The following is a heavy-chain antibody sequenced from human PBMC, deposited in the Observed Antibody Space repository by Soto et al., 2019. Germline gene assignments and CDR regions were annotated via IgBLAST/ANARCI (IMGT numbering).Heavy chain of an antibody. J-gene: IGHJ6*02. CDR2: ISGSGGST. D-gene: IGHD2-2*01. V-gene: IGHV3-23*01. Sequence: EVQLLESGGGLVQPGGSLRLSCAASGLTFSSYAMSWVLQAPGKGLEWVSGISGSGGSTYYADSVKGRFPFSRDNSKNTLYRQMTSLRADDTAVYYCAGDHQLGSDYYYSGIDFWGQGTTVTVS. CDR1: GLTFSSYA. CDR3: AGDHQLGSDYYYSGIDF.